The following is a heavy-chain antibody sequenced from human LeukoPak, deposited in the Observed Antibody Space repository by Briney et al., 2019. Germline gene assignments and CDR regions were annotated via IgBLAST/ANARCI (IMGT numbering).Heavy chain of an antibody. CDR2: SIPIFGTA. V-gene: IGHV1-69*05. J-gene: IGHJ4*02. Sequence: SVKVSCKASGGTFSSYAISWVRQAPGQGLEWMGRSIPIFGTANYAQKFQGRVTITTDESTSTAYMELSSLRSEDTAVYSCARQGVQPSYYDSSGTGLYFDYWGQGTLVTVSS. D-gene: IGHD3-22*01. CDR1: GGTFSSYA. CDR3: ARQGVQPSYYDSSGTGLYFDY.